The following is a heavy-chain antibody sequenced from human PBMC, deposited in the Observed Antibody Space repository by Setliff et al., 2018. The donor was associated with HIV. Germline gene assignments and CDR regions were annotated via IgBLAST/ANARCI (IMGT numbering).Heavy chain of an antibody. Sequence: SETLSLTCTVSGGSIFSHYWGWIRQPPGKGLEWIGSMHNSGSTYYKSSLKSRLIISLDTSKNQFSLNLRSVTAADTAVYFCASGGHRLHDYWGQGTLVTVSS. CDR2: MHNSGST. CDR1: GGSIFSHY. D-gene: IGHD1-26*01. V-gene: IGHV4-39*07. CDR3: ASGGHRLHDY. J-gene: IGHJ4*02.